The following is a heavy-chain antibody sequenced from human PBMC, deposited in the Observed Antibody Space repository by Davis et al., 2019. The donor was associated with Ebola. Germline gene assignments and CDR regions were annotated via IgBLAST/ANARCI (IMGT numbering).Heavy chain of an antibody. J-gene: IGHJ4*02. D-gene: IGHD3-22*01. CDR3: AKELYYYDTSNSSY. CDR2: ITSNSRFM. V-gene: IGHV3-21*01. CDR1: GLTFSRYG. Sequence: GESLKISCVASGLTFSRYGMHWVRQAPGKGLEWVSSITSNSRFMYYADSVRGRFTISRDNAKNSLYLQMDSLRAEDTAVYYCAKELYYYDTSNSSYWGQGTLVTVSS.